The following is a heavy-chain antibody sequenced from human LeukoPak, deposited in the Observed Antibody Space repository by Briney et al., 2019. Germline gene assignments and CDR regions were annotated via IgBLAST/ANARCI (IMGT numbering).Heavy chain of an antibody. CDR3: ARVEGEYGSGSYYNAPSGY. CDR1: GYTFTSYD. J-gene: IGHJ4*02. V-gene: IGHV1-8*01. D-gene: IGHD3-10*01. CDR2: MNPNSGNT. Sequence: ASVKVSCKASGYTFTSYDINWVRQATGQGLEWMGWMNPNSGNTGYAQKFQGRVTMTRNTSISTAYMELSSLRSEDTAVYYCARVEGEYGSGSYYNAPSGYWGQGTLVPVSS.